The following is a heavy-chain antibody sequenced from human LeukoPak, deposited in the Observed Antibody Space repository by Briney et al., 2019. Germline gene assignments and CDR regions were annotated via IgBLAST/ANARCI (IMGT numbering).Heavy chain of an antibody. Sequence: ASVKVSCKASGYTFTSYGISWVRQAPGQGLEWMGWISAYNGNTNYAQKLQGRVTMTTDTSTSTAYMELRSLRSDDTAVYYCARDLYYCSGGSCRPNDFDYWGQGTLVTVSS. D-gene: IGHD2-15*01. J-gene: IGHJ4*02. CDR2: ISAYNGNT. CDR3: ARDLYYCSGGSCRPNDFDY. V-gene: IGHV1-18*01. CDR1: GYTFTSYG.